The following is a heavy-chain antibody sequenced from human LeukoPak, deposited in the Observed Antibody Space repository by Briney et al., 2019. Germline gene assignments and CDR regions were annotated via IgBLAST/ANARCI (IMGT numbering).Heavy chain of an antibody. J-gene: IGHJ5*02. CDR1: GFTVSSNY. D-gene: IGHD3-16*01. Sequence: GGSLRLSCAASGFTVSSNYMSWVRQAPGKGLEWVSVIYSGGSTYYADSVKGRFTISRDNSKNTLYLQMNSLRAEDTAVYYCARVSVSRWFDPWGLGTLVTVSS. CDR3: ARVSVSRWFDP. V-gene: IGHV3-53*01. CDR2: IYSGGST.